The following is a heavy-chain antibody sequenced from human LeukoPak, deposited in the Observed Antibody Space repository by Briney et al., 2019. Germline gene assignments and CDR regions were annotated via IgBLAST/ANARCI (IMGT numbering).Heavy chain of an antibody. CDR1: GYTFTGYY. V-gene: IGHV7-4-1*02. J-gene: IGHJ3*02. CDR2: INTNTGNP. CDR3: ASPYSSGWYISAFDI. Sequence: VASAKVSCKASGYTFTGYYMHWVRQAPGQGLEWMGWINTNTGNPTCAQGFTGRFVFSLDTSVSTAYLQISSLKAEDTAVYYCASPYSSGWYISAFDIWGQGTMVTVSS. D-gene: IGHD6-19*01.